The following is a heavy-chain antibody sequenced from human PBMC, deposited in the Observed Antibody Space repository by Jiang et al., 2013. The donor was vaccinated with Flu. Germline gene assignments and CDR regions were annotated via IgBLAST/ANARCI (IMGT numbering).Heavy chain of an antibody. J-gene: IGHJ4*02. V-gene: IGHV3-21*01. CDR1: GFTFSSYS. CDR3: ARDYVPGLAYYFDY. CDR2: ISSSSSYI. Sequence: VQLVESGGGLVKPGGSLRLSCAASGFTFSSYSMNWVRQAPGKGLEWVSSISSSSSYIYYADSVKGRFTISRDNAKNSLYLQMNSPRAEDTAVYYCARDYVPGLAYYFDYWGQGTLVTVSS. D-gene: IGHD6-19*01.